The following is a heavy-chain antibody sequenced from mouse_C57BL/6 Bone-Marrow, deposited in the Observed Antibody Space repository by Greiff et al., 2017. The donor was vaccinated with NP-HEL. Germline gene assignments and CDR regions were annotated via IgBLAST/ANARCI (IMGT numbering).Heavy chain of an antibody. CDR1: GYAFTNYL. J-gene: IGHJ4*01. D-gene: IGHD1-1*02. CDR2: INPGRGGT. Sequence: QVQLQQSGAELVRPGTSVKVSCKASGYAFTNYLIEWVKQRPGQGLEWIGVINPGRGGTNYNEKFKGKATLTADKSSSTAYMQLSSLTSEDSAVYFCARRGYGPYYAMDYWGQGTSVTVSS. V-gene: IGHV1-54*01. CDR3: ARRGYGPYYAMDY.